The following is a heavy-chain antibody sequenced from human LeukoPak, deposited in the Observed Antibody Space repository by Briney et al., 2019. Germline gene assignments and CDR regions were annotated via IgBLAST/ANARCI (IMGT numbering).Heavy chain of an antibody. V-gene: IGHV3-23*01. J-gene: IGHJ4*02. D-gene: IGHD3-22*01. CDR1: GFTFSSYS. CDR3: AKMGVVIRFLVFFDY. Sequence: GGSLRLSCAASGFTFSSYSMNWVRQAPGKGLEWVSAISGSGGSTYYADSVKGRFTISRDNSKNTLYLQMNSLRAEDTAVYYCAKMGVVIRFLVFFDYWGQGTLVTVSS. CDR2: ISGSGGST.